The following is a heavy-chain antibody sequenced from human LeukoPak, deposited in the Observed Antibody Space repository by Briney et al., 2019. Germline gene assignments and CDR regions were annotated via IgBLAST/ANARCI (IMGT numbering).Heavy chain of an antibody. V-gene: IGHV1-2*02. CDR1: GYTFTGYY. Sequence: ASVKVSCKASGYTFTGYYMHWVRQAPGQGLEWMGWINPNSGGTNYAQKFQGRVTMTRDTSISTAYMELSRLRSDDTAVYYCARDTSYGDYGSDYWGQGTLVTVSS. J-gene: IGHJ4*02. D-gene: IGHD4-17*01. CDR3: ARDTSYGDYGSDY. CDR2: INPNSGGT.